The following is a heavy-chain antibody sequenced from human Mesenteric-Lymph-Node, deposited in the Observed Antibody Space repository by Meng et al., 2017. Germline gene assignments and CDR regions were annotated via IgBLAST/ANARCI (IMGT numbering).Heavy chain of an antibody. V-gene: IGHV4-39*01. J-gene: IGHJ4*02. Sequence: HLPPWGAGLVKPAEPLPLTCCVSGGSISSNGCYWDWVRQPPGKGLEWIGAIYHSGSTSYNPSLQSRVTMFVDTSKNQFSLMLTSVTATDTAVYYCARRRGGSGRDCWGQGTLVTVSS. CDR2: IYHSGST. D-gene: IGHD3-10*01. CDR3: ARRRGGSGRDC. CDR1: GGSISSNGCY.